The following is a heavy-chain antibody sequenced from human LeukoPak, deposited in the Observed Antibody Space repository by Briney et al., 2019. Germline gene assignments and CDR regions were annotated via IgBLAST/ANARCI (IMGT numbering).Heavy chain of an antibody. D-gene: IGHD1-14*01. CDR1: GYTFTTYG. Sequence: ASVKVSCKASGYTFTTYGVGLVRQAPGQGLEWMGWINAYNGNTNYAQRLQGRVTMTRDTSTSTAYMELWSLRSDDTAVYYCARCAGKYFCYMDVWGKGTTVIVSS. V-gene: IGHV1-18*01. J-gene: IGHJ6*03. CDR3: ARCAGKYFCYMDV. CDR2: INAYNGNT.